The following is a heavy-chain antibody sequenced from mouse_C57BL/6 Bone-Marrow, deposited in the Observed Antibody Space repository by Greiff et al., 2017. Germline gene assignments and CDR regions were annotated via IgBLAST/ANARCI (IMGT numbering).Heavy chain of an antibody. CDR1: GFSLTSYG. CDR2: IWSGGST. V-gene: IGHV2-2*01. Sequence: VKLLESGPGLVQPSQSLSITCTVSGFSLTSYGVHWVRQSPGKGLEWLGVIWSGGSTDYNAAFISSLSISKDNSKSQVFFKMNSLQADDTAIYYCASYSNYGWFAYWGQGTLVTVSA. J-gene: IGHJ3*01. D-gene: IGHD2-5*01. CDR3: ASYSNYGWFAY.